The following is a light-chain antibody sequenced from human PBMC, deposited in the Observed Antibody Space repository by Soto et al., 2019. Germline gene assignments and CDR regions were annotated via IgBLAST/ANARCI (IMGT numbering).Light chain of an antibody. V-gene: IGLV1-44*01. J-gene: IGLJ3*02. CDR2: NNN. CDR1: TSNIGSNI. Sequence: QSVLTQPPSASGTPGQRISISCSGRTSNIGSNIVAWYQHLPGTAPNLLIYNNNQRPSGVPDRFFGSKSGSSASLAISGLQPDDESHYYCAAWDDTLNGLVFGGGTQLTVL. CDR3: AAWDDTLNGLV.